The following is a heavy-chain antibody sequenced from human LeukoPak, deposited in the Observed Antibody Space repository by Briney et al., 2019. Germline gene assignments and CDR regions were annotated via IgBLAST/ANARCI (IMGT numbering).Heavy chain of an antibody. Sequence: SETLSLTCAVYGGSFRGYYWSWIRQPPGKGLEWIGEINHSGSSNYNPSLKSRITISLDTSKNQFSLNLSSVTAADTAVYYCAREGYCSGTSCYNFNYWGQGTLVTVSS. J-gene: IGHJ4*02. CDR2: INHSGSS. V-gene: IGHV4-34*01. D-gene: IGHD2-2*02. CDR1: GGSFRGYY. CDR3: AREGYCSGTSCYNFNY.